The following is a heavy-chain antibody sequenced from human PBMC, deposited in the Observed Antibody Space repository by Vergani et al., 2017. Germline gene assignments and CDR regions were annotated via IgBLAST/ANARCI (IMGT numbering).Heavy chain of an antibody. CDR1: GFNFAGAW. D-gene: IGHD2-15*01. J-gene: IGHJ4*02. CDR2: ITREIDGGRR. Sequence: EVQLLESGGSLKQPGGSVRLSCAASGFNFAGAWMSWVRQAPGKGLEWVGRITREIDGGRRDYAAPVKGRVSIARDDQGNTLYLQMISLKCEYTAVYYCTSDLPRSEGHCYDYWGQGTQVTVSS. V-gene: IGHV3-15*01. CDR3: TSDLPRSEGHCYDY.